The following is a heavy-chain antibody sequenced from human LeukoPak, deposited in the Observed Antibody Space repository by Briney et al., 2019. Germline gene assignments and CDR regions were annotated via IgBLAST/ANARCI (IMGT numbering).Heavy chain of an antibody. D-gene: IGHD3-16*01. J-gene: IGHJ4*02. CDR3: ARRTFDYVADF. V-gene: IGHV3-48*02. Sequence: GGSLRLSCAASGFPFNNYNMNWIRQAPGKGLEWVAYISSDSRNTIYYADSVKGRFTISRDTAKNSVYLQMSSLRDDDTAVYYCARRTFDYVADFWGQGTLVRVSS. CDR2: ISSDSRNTI. CDR1: GFPFNNYN.